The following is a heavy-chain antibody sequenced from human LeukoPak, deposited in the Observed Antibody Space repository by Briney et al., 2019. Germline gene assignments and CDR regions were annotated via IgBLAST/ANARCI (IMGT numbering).Heavy chain of an antibody. V-gene: IGHV3-23*01. CDR1: GFTFSSDA. CDR3: ARSDSSGYEPFDD. J-gene: IGHJ4*02. D-gene: IGHD3-22*01. CDR2: ISGSGGST. Sequence: GGSLRLSCAASGFTFSSDAVSWVRQAPGKGLEWVSAISGSGGSTHYADSVKGRFTISRDNAKNTLYLQMNSLRAEDTAVYYCARSDSSGYEPFDDWGQGTLVTVSS.